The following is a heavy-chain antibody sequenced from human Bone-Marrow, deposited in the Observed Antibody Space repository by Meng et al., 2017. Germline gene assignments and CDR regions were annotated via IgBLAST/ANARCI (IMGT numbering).Heavy chain of an antibody. Sequence: QGHLQQWGAGLLKPSETPSLPCAVYGWSFSGYYWSWIRQPPGKGLEWIGEINHSGSTNYNPSLKSRVTISVDTSKNQFSLKLSSVTAADTAVYYCARGRVVAATNPKFDYWGQGTLVTVSS. CDR1: GWSFSGYY. J-gene: IGHJ4*02. D-gene: IGHD2-15*01. CDR2: INHSGST. V-gene: IGHV4-34*01. CDR3: ARGRVVAATNPKFDY.